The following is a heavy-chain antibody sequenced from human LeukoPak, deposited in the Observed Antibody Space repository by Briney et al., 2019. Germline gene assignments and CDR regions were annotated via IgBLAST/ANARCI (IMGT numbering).Heavy chain of an antibody. J-gene: IGHJ5*02. CDR3: ARVPSRNNWFDP. Sequence: SETLSLTCTVSGGSISSFYWSWIRQPPGKGLEWIGYIYYTGSTNYNPSLKSRVTISVDTSKNQFSLKLSPVTAADTAVYYCARVPSRNNWFDPWGQGTLVTVSS. CDR2: IYYTGST. CDR1: GGSISSFY. V-gene: IGHV4-59*12.